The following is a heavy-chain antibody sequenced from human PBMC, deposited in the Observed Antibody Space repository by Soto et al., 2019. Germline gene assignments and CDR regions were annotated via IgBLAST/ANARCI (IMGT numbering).Heavy chain of an antibody. D-gene: IGHD3-10*02. Sequence: QVVLVQSGAEVKKPGASVKISCEASGFSFSTYTIHWVRQAPGQRPEWLGWFNAANGDTKYSPNCQDRVTITGDTSASTVYIELSSLRSEDTAVYYCATVQFYGVDVWGPGTTVTVSS. J-gene: IGHJ6*02. V-gene: IGHV1-3*01. CDR2: FNAANGDT. CDR3: ATVQFYGVDV. CDR1: GFSFSTYT.